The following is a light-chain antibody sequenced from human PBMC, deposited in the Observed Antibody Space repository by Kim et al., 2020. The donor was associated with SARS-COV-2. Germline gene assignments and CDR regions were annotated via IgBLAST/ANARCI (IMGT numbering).Light chain of an antibody. CDR1: SSNIGAGYD. CDR2: RDV. CDR3: QSYDTRVSGSV. V-gene: IGLV1-40*01. J-gene: IGLJ3*02. Sequence: QSVLAQPSSVSGAPGQKVSISCTGSSSNIGAGYDVHWYKQLPGTAPKVFIYRDVKRHSGVPDRFSGSRSGPSASLVISGLQVDDEGDYYCQSYDTRVSGSVFGGGTKFTVL.